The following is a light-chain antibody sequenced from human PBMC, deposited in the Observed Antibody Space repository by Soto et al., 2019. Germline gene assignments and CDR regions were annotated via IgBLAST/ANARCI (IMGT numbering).Light chain of an antibody. CDR2: GAS. J-gene: IGKJ5*01. Sequence: EIAMTQSPATLSVSPGERATLSCRASQSVSSNLAWYQQKPGQAPRLLIYGASTRATGIPARFSGSGSGTEFTLTISSLQSEDFAVYYCQQYNNWPPTFGQGTRLEMK. V-gene: IGKV3-15*01. CDR1: QSVSSN. CDR3: QQYNNWPPT.